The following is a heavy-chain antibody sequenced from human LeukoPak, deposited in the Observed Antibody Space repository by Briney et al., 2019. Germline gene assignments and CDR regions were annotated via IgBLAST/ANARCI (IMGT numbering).Heavy chain of an antibody. CDR1: GYTFTTYG. CDR2: ISGYNGNT. CDR3: ARGPASVPTAAALDY. Sequence: GASVKVSCKASGYTFTTYGISWVRQAPGQGLEWMGWISGYNGNTNYAQKLQGRVTMTTDTSTSTAYMELRSLRSDDTAVYYCARGPASVPTAAALDYWGQGTLVTVSS. D-gene: IGHD6-13*01. J-gene: IGHJ4*02. V-gene: IGHV1-18*04.